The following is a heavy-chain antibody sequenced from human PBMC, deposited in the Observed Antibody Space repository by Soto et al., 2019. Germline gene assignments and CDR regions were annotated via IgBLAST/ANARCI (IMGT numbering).Heavy chain of an antibody. V-gene: IGHV1-69*06. D-gene: IGHD3-22*01. Sequence: QVQLVQSGAEVKKPGSSVKVSCKASGGTFSSYAISWVRQAPGQGLEWMGGIIPIFGTANYAQKFQGRVTITADKSTRTAYMELSSLRYEETAVYSCARGYYYDSSGYYRRLNGMDVWGQGTTVTVSS. J-gene: IGHJ6*02. CDR2: IIPIFGTA. CDR3: ARGYYYDSSGYYRRLNGMDV. CDR1: GGTFSSYA.